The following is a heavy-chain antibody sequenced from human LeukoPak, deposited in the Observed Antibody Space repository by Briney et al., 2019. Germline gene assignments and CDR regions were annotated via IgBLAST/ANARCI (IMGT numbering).Heavy chain of an antibody. D-gene: IGHD6-6*01. CDR3: ARGIAARPGAYYFDY. CDR1: EGTFSSYA. J-gene: IGHJ4*02. CDR2: IIPIFGTA. Sequence: ASVKVSCKASEGTFSSYAISWVRQAPGQGLEWMGGIIPIFGTANYAQKFQGRVTITADESTSTAYMELSSLRSEDTAVYYCARGIAARPGAYYFDYWGQGTLVTVSS. V-gene: IGHV1-69*13.